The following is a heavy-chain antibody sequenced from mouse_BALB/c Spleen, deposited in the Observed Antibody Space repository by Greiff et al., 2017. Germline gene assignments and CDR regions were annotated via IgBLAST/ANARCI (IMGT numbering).Heavy chain of an antibody. CDR3: ARIRYYGNYGYAMDY. D-gene: IGHD2-1*01. CDR2: INPSSGYT. V-gene: IGHV1-4*02. CDR1: GYTFTSYT. Sequence: VQLVESAAELARPGASVKMSCKASGYTFTSYTMHWVKQRPGQGLEWIGYINPSSGYTEYNQKFKDKTTLTADKSSSTAYMQLSSLTSEDSAVYYCARIRYYGNYGYAMDYWGQGTSVTVSS. J-gene: IGHJ4*01.